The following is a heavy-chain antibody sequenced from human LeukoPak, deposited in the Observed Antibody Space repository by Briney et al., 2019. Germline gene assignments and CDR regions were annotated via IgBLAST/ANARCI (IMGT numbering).Heavy chain of an antibody. CDR3: ARWEAYCSSTSCYGIAYGMDV. CDR2: ISAYNGNT. CDR1: GYTFTSYA. D-gene: IGHD2-2*01. V-gene: IGHV1-18*01. J-gene: IGHJ6*02. Sequence: ASVKVSCKASGYTFTSYAMNWVRQAPGQGLEWMGWISAYNGNTNYAQKLQGRVTMTTDTSTSTAYMELRSLRSDDTAVYYCARWEAYCSSTSCYGIAYGMDVWGQGTTVTVSS.